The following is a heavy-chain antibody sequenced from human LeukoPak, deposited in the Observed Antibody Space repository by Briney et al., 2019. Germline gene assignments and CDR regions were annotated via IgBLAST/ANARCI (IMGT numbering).Heavy chain of an antibody. CDR1: GFTFSSYA. Sequence: GRSLRLSCAASGFTFSSYAMHWVRQAPGKGLEWVAVISYDGSNKYYADSVKGRFTISRDNSKNTLYLQMNSLRAEDTAVYYCAREIGQDYYDSSGYYPQLGYWGQGTLVTVSS. V-gene: IGHV3-30*04. CDR3: AREIGQDYYDSSGYYPQLGY. CDR2: ISYDGSNK. D-gene: IGHD3-22*01. J-gene: IGHJ4*02.